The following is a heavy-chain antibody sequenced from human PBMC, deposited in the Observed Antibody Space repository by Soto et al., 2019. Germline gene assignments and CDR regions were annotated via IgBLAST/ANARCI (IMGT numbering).Heavy chain of an antibody. CDR1: GGSISSYY. CDR3: ARDHLGLGY. V-gene: IGHV4-4*07. CDR2: IYTSGRT. J-gene: IGHJ4*02. Sequence: QVQLQESGPGLVKPSETLSLTCTVSGGSISSYYWSWIRQPAGKGLEWIGRIYTSGRTNYNPSLRSRVARSVDTSKNQFSLRLISVTAADSAVYYCARDHLGLGYWGQGTLVTVSS.